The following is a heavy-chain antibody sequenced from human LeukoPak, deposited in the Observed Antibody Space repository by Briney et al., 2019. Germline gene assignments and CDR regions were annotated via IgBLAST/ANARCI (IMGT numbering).Heavy chain of an antibody. J-gene: IGHJ2*01. CDR3: ASMIYSNYKRNWYFDL. V-gene: IGHV4-30-2*01. Sequence: PSQTLSLTCTVSGGSISSGGYYWSWIRQPPGKGLEWIGYIYHSGSTYYNPSLKSRVTISVDRSKNQFSLKLSSVTAADTAVYYCASMIYSNYKRNWYFDLWGRGTLVTVSS. CDR2: IYHSGST. CDR1: GGSISSGGYY. D-gene: IGHD4-11*01.